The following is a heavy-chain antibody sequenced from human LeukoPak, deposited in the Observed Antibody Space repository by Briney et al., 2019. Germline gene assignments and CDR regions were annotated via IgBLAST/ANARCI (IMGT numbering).Heavy chain of an antibody. CDR1: GFTFSSYA. Sequence: GRSLRLSCAASGFTFSSYAMHWVRQAPGRGLEGLELIHNKEGKKNNAHPVKGRFTISRDNSKNTLYLQMNSLRAEDTAVYYCARDTDRDLYSSSWGGNFDYWGQGTLVTVSS. D-gene: IGHD6-13*01. CDR2: IHNKEGKK. V-gene: IGHV3-30*04. J-gene: IGHJ4*02. CDR3: ARDTDRDLYSSSWGGNFDY.